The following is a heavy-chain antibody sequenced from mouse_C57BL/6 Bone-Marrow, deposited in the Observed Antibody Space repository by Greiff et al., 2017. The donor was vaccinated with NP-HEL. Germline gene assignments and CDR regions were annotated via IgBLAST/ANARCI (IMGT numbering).Heavy chain of an antibody. CDR3: ARRNYYGSSYAMDY. D-gene: IGHD1-1*01. J-gene: IGHJ4*01. Sequence: EVMLVESGGGLVQPGGSLKLSCAASGFTFSDYYMYWVRQTPEKRLEWVAYISNGGGSTYYPDTVKGRSTISRDNAKNTLYLQMSRLKSEDTAMYYCARRNYYGSSYAMDYWGQGTSVTVSS. CDR2: ISNGGGST. CDR1: GFTFSDYY. V-gene: IGHV5-12*01.